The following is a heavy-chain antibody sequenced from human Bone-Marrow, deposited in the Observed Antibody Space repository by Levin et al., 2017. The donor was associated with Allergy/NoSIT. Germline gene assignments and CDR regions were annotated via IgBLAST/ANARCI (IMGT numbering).Heavy chain of an antibody. CDR1: GFTFSNYA. J-gene: IGHJ4*02. CDR3: AKQSNAWGDYEFDY. D-gene: IGHD4-17*01. Sequence: GESLKISCAASGFTFSNYAMSWVRQVPAKGLQWVSAISGSGSTTYYADSAKGRFTISRDNSKNTVYLQMNSLRAEDTATYYCAKQSNAWGDYEFDYWGQGTLVTVSS. CDR2: ISGSGSTT. V-gene: IGHV3-23*01.